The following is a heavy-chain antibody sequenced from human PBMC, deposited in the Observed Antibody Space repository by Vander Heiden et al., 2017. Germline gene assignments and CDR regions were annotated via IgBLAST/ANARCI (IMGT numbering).Heavy chain of an antibody. CDR1: GGTFSSYA. CDR2: IIPIFGTA. CDR3: ARVRFCGGDCYYFDY. Sequence: QVQLVQSGAEVKKPGSAVKVSCKASGGTFSSYAISWVRQAPGQGLEWMGGIIPIFGTANYAQKFQGRVTITADESTSTAYMELSSLRSEDTAVYYCARVRFCGGDCYYFDYWGQGTLVTVSS. D-gene: IGHD2-21*02. V-gene: IGHV1-69*01. J-gene: IGHJ4*02.